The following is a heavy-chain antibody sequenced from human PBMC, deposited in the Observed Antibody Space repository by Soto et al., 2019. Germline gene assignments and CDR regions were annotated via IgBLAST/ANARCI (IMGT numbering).Heavy chain of an antibody. Sequence: QLQLQESGPGLVRPSETLSLSCTVSGGSISSNSYYWGWIRQPPGKGLEWIGCIHYSGSTDYNPSLRRRVTSSVDTSKNQFSLKVSYVTAAVTAVYYCARRLVSCTWPSYFDYWGQGTLVTVSS. D-gene: IGHD2-2*01. V-gene: IGHV4-39*01. CDR1: GGSISSNSYY. CDR2: IHYSGST. CDR3: ARRLVSCTWPSYFDY. J-gene: IGHJ4*02.